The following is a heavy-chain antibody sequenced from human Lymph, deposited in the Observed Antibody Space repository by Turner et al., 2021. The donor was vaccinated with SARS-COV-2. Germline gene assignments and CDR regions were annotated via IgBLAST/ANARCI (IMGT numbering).Heavy chain of an antibody. CDR3: GGIAGPGMGGGVFYYYYGMDV. D-gene: IGHD6-13*01. Sequence: QVQLVQSGAEVKKPGSSVKVSCKASGGTFSSYAISWVRQAPGQGLEWMGRIIPILGIANYAQRFQGRVTITADKSTGTASLEVTSLRSEDTAVYYWGGIAGPGMGGGVFYYYYGMDVWGQGTTVTVSS. J-gene: IGHJ6*02. V-gene: IGHV1-69*10. CDR1: GGTFSSYA. CDR2: IIPILGIA.